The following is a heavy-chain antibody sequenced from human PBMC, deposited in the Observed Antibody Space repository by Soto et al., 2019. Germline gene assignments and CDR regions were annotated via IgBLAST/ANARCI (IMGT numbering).Heavy chain of an antibody. CDR3: ARVRSYYYGSGSYYEIFSRRGGYYYYYGMDV. J-gene: IGHJ6*02. V-gene: IGHV4-34*01. CDR1: GGSISNSYY. Sequence: SETLSLTCTVSGGSISNSYYWGWIRQPPGKGLEWIGEINHSGSTNYNPSLKSRVTISVDTSKNQFSLKLSSVTAADTAVYYCARVRSYYYGSGSYYEIFSRRGGYYYYYGMDVWGQGTTVTVSS. D-gene: IGHD3-10*01. CDR2: INHSGST.